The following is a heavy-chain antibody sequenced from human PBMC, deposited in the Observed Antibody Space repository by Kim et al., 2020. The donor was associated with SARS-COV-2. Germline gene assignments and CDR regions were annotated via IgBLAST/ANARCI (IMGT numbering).Heavy chain of an antibody. CDR1: GGTFSSYA. D-gene: IGHD3-16*01. V-gene: IGHV1-69*04. CDR3: ARDRERYYDYVWGSYGNFDY. Sequence: SVKVSCKASGGTFSSYAISWVRQAPGQGLEWMGRIIPILGIANYAQKFQGRVTITADKSTSTAYMELSSLRSEDTAVYYCARDRERYYDYVWGSYGNFDYCGQGTLVTVSS. CDR2: IIPILGIA. J-gene: IGHJ4*02.